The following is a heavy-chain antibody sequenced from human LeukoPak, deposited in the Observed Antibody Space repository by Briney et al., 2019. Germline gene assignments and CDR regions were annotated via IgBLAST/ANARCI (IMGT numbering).Heavy chain of an antibody. CDR2: ISSSSSTI. Sequence: GGPLRLSCAASGFTFSSYSMNWVRQAPGKGLEWVSYISSSSSTIYYADSVKGRFTISRDNAKNSLYLQMNSLRAEDTAVYYCARDLGYCSSTSCYRDWNWFDPWGQGTLVTVSS. D-gene: IGHD2-2*02. CDR3: ARDLGYCSSTSCYRDWNWFDP. CDR1: GFTFSSYS. J-gene: IGHJ5*02. V-gene: IGHV3-48*01.